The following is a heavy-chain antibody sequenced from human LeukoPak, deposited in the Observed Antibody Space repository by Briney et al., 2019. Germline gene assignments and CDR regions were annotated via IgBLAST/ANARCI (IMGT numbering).Heavy chain of an antibody. V-gene: IGHV1-8*01. CDR3: ARRFSYYYDSSGYQFDY. Sequence: ASVKVSCKASGYTFTSYDINWGRQATGHRLEWMGWMNPNSGNTGYAQKFQGRVTMTRNTSISTAYMELSSLRSEDTAVYYCARRFSYYYDSSGYQFDYWGQGTLVTVSS. CDR1: GYTFTSYD. CDR2: MNPNSGNT. J-gene: IGHJ4*02. D-gene: IGHD3-22*01.